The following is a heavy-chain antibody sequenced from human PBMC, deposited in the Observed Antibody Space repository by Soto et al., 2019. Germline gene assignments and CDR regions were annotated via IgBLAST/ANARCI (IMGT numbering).Heavy chain of an antibody. CDR2: VHSSGGLT. CDR3: APVRLRDFDY. D-gene: IGHD3-10*01. V-gene: IGHV3-23*01. Sequence: QSGGSLRLSCVASGFTFSNYAMTWVRQAPGKGLEWVSGVHSSGGLTYYADSVKGRFTISRDNSKNTLYLQMNSLRVEDTAVYYCAPVRLRDFDYWGQGTLVTVSS. CDR1: GFTFSNYA. J-gene: IGHJ4*02.